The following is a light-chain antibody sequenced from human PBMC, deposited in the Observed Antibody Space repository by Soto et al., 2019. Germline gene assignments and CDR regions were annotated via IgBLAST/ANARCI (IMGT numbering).Light chain of an antibody. V-gene: IGKV1-33*01. Sequence: DIQMTQSPSYLYASVCGRRNITCHASRNINNYLNWYQQKPGRDPKILIYDESNLEAGVPSRFRGSGSGTDFTLTISRLQPEDIATYYRPPYENLPTLGTGTRLEIK. CDR1: RNINNY. CDR2: DES. J-gene: IGKJ5*01. CDR3: PPYENLPT.